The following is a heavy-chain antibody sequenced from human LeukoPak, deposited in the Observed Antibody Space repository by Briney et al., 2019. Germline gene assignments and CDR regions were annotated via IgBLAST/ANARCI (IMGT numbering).Heavy chain of an antibody. CDR1: GFTFSSYD. CDR2: ISERATRL. CDR3: VRDAPGSSTGDY. D-gene: IGHD2-2*01. Sequence: GGTLRLSCEASGFTFSSYDMNWVRQAPGKGLEWVSYISERATRLDYAHSVKGRFIMSRDDPNKLLYLQMNSLRAEDTAVYFCVRDAPGSSTGDYWGQGTLVTV. V-gene: IGHV3-48*03. J-gene: IGHJ4*02.